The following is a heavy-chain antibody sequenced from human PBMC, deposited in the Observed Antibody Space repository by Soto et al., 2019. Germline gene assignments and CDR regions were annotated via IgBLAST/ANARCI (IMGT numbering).Heavy chain of an antibody. CDR1: GGSISSSYSY. V-gene: IGHV4-39*01. J-gene: IGHJ4*02. CDR2: FYYSGGT. D-gene: IGHD2-2*01. Sequence: QLQLQESGPGLVKPSETLSLTCTVSGGSISSSYSYWGWIRQPPGKGLEWIGSFYYSGGTYYNPSLKSRVTISVDTSKNQFSLKLSSVTAADTAVYYCARPAYCSGPSCYGRHFDYWGQGTLVTVSS. CDR3: ARPAYCSGPSCYGRHFDY.